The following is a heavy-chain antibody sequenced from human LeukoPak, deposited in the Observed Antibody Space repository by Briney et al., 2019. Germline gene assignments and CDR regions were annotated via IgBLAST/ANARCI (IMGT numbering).Heavy chain of an antibody. CDR1: AFTLSNYA. J-gene: IGHJ3*01. CDR2: ITSSGSSI. Sequence: PGRSLRLSCAGSAFTLSNYAINWVRQAPGKGPEWLSHITSSGSSILYADSVKGRFTISRDNAKNSLYLQMNSLRADDTAVYYCAIIGCYRGVCAFDVWGQGTRVTVSS. CDR3: AIIGCYRGVCAFDV. V-gene: IGHV3-48*01. D-gene: IGHD2-2*01.